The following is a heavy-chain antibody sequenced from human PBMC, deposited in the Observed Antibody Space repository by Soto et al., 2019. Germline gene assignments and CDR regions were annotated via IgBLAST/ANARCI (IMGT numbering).Heavy chain of an antibody. Sequence: ASVKVSCKASGYTFTSYGISWVRQAPGQGLEWMGWISAYNGNTNYAQKLQGRVTMTTDTSTSTAYMELRSLRSDDTAVYYCAGPDYYGGDCYYDAFDIWGQGTMVTVSS. CDR2: ISAYNGNT. D-gene: IGHD2-21*02. V-gene: IGHV1-18*01. CDR1: GYTFTSYG. J-gene: IGHJ3*02. CDR3: AGPDYYGGDCYYDAFDI.